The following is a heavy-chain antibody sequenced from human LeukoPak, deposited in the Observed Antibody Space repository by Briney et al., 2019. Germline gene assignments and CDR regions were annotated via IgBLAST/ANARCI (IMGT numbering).Heavy chain of an antibody. V-gene: IGHV3-30*02. CDR2: IRYDGSNK. CDR3: TKDPNGDYVGAFDF. J-gene: IGHJ3*01. Sequence: PGKSLRLSCAASGFTFSGYGMHWVRQAPGKGLEWVAFIRYDGSNKYYADSVKGRFTISRDNSKSTLYLQMNSLRAEDTAVYYCTKDPNGDYVGAFDFWGQGTMVTVSS. CDR1: GFTFSGYG. D-gene: IGHD4-17*01.